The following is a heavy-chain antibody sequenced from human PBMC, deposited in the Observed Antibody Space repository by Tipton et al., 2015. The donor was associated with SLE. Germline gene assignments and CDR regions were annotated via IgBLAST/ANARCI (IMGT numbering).Heavy chain of an antibody. D-gene: IGHD2-8*01. V-gene: IGHV4-59*12. J-gene: IGHJ4*02. CDR1: GGSISRYY. Sequence: TLSLTCTVSGGSISRYYWSWIRQPPGKGLEWIGYIYYSGSTNYNPSLKSRVTISVDTSKNQFSLEVRSVTAADTAVYYCVRLRSKVLIDYWGQGTLVTVSS. CDR3: VRLRSKVLIDY. CDR2: IYYSGST.